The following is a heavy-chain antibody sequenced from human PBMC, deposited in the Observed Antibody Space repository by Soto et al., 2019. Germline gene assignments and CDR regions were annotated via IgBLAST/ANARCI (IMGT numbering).Heavy chain of an antibody. V-gene: IGHV3-33*01. D-gene: IGHD1-26*01. CDR1: GFAFDTYG. J-gene: IGHJ6*02. Sequence: LRLSCVASGFAFDTYGMHWVRQTPGRGLEWVAVLGYDGGGRYYADSVKGRFSISRDNSKNTLYLQMDSLRGEDTAFYFCAREPVGPDYAMDVWGQGTTVTVSS. CDR3: AREPVGPDYAMDV. CDR2: LGYDGGGR.